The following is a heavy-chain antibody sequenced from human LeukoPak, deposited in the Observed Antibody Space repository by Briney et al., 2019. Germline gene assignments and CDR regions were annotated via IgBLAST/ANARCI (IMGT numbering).Heavy chain of an antibody. CDR2: ISGSGGST. CDR1: GFTFSSYA. D-gene: IGHD3-22*01. CDR3: AKLDHYDSSGY. J-gene: IGHJ4*02. V-gene: IGHV3-23*01. Sequence: GGSLRLSCAASGFTFSSYAMSWVRQAPGKGLEWVSAISGSGGSTYYADSVKGRFTISRGNSKNTLYLQMNSLRAEDTAVYYCAKLDHYDSSGYWGQGTLVTVSS.